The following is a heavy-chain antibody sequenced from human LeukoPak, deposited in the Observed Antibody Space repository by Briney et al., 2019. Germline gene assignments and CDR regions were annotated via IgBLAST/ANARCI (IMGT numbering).Heavy chain of an antibody. D-gene: IGHD3-22*01. V-gene: IGHV1-18*01. CDR1: GYTFTSYG. CDR2: ISAYNGNT. CDR3: AREPYYYDSSGRGNLDY. J-gene: IGHJ4*02. Sequence: ASVKVSCKASGYTFTSYGISWVRQAPGQGLEWMGWISAYNGNTNYAQKLQGRVTMTTDTSTSTAYIELRSLRSDDTAVYYCAREPYYYDSSGRGNLDYWGQGTLVTVSS.